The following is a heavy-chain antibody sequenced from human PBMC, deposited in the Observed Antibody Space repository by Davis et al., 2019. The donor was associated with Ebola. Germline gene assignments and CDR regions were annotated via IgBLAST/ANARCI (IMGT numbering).Heavy chain of an antibody. CDR2: SNSDGSST. D-gene: IGHD1-1*01. V-gene: IGHV3-74*01. CDR3: AKGGTWAYYFDY. CDR1: GFTFSSYW. J-gene: IGHJ4*02. Sequence: GESLKISCAASGFTFSSYWMHWVRQAPGKGLVWVSRSNSDGSSTSYADSVKGRFTISRDNSKNTLYLQMNSLRAEDTAVYYCAKGGTWAYYFDYWGQGTLVTVSS.